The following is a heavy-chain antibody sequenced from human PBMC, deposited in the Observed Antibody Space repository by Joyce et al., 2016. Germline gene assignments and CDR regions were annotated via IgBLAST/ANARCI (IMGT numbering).Heavy chain of an antibody. D-gene: IGHD3-10*01. V-gene: IGHV4-30-2*01. CDR2: VYYSGTT. CDR1: GGSFNSGGYS. CDR3: ARAPRGPGYFDY. Sequence: QLQLQESGSGLVKPSQTLSLTCAVSGGSFNSGGYSWNWIRQPPGKGLEWIGDVYYSGTTHYNPSRMGRVTISVDTSKNQCSLKVGSVTAADTAMYYCARAPRGPGYFDYWGQGTLVTVSS. J-gene: IGHJ4*02.